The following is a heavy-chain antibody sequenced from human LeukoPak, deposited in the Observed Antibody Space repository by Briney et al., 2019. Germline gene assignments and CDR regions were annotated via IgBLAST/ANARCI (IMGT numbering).Heavy chain of an antibody. CDR2: IYTSGST. D-gene: IGHD4-11*01. V-gene: IGHV4-61*02. CDR3: ARERATVTTEYFDY. CDR1: GGSISSGSYY. J-gene: IGHJ4*02. Sequence: SQTLSLTCTVSGGSISSGSYYWSWIRQPAGKGLEWIGRIYTSGSTNYNPSLKSRVTISVDTSKNQFSLKLSSVTAADTAVYYCARERATVTTEYFDYWGQGTLVTVSS.